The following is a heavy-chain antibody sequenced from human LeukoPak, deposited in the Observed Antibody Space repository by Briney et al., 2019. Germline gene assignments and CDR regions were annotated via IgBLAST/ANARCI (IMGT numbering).Heavy chain of an antibody. V-gene: IGHV4-59*01. CDR2: IYYSGST. CDR1: GGSISSYY. CDR3: ARASTVAGIDY. Sequence: PSETLSLTCTVSGGSISSYYWSWIRQPPGKGLEWTGYIYYSGSTNYNPSLKSRVTISVDTSKNQFSLKLSSVTAADTAVYYCARASTVAGIDYWGQGTLVTVSS. D-gene: IGHD6-19*01. J-gene: IGHJ4*02.